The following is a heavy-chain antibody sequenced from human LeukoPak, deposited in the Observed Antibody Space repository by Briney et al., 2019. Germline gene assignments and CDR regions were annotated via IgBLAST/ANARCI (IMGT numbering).Heavy chain of an antibody. Sequence: SETLSLTCAVYGGSFSGYYWSWIRQPPGKGLEWIGEINHSGSTNYNPSLKSRVTISVDTSKNQFSLKLSSVTAADTAVYYCASSTRSRNYYYYGMDVWGQGTTVTVSS. CDR2: INHSGST. J-gene: IGHJ6*02. V-gene: IGHV4-34*01. CDR3: ASSTRSRNYYYYGMDV. D-gene: IGHD2-2*01. CDR1: GGSFSGYY.